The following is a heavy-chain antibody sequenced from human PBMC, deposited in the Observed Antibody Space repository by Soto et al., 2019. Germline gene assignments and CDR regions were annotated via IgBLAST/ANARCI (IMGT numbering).Heavy chain of an antibody. Sequence: PGGSLRLSCAASGITVSSRFMSWVRQAPGKGLEWVSLLYSGGSTYYADSVKGRFTISRDNSKNTLYLQMNSLRAEDTAVYYCASRPGVLVSSGVHPLDYCGQTTRFTVSS. CDR2: LYSGGST. V-gene: IGHV3-66*01. D-gene: IGHD3-3*02. CDR3: ASRPGVLVSSGVHPLDY. CDR1: GITVSSRF. J-gene: IGHJ4*02.